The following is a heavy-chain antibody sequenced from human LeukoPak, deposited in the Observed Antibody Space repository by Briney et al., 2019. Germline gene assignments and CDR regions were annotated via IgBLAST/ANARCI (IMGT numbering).Heavy chain of an antibody. J-gene: IGHJ4*02. V-gene: IGHV3-64D*06. D-gene: IGHD5-24*01. Sequence: GGSLRLSCSASGFTFSSYAMHWARQAPGKALEYVSVISTNGGSTNYAESVKGRFTISRDNSKNTLYLQMSSLRADDTAVYYCVKDGSHGYKSYDYWGQGTLVTVSS. CDR1: GFTFSSYA. CDR3: VKDGSHGYKSYDY. CDR2: ISTNGGST.